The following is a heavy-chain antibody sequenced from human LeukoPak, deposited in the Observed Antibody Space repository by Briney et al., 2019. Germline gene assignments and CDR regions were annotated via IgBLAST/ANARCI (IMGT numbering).Heavy chain of an antibody. CDR3: ARSGGEAAAATDY. Sequence: PSETLSLTCTVSGYSINTGYYWGWIRQPPGKGLEWIGIIYHSGSTYYNTSLESRVTISVDTSKSQFSLRMTSATAADTAVYYCARSGGEAAAATDYWGPGTLVTVSS. D-gene: IGHD2-15*01. CDR2: IYHSGST. CDR1: GYSINTGYY. J-gene: IGHJ4*02. V-gene: IGHV4-38-2*02.